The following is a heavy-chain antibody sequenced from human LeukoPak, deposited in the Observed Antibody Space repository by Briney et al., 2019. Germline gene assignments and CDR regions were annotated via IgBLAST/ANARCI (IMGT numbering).Heavy chain of an antibody. CDR1: GGSISGYY. V-gene: IGHV4-59*01. CDR3: AGGIESYGDYGY. CDR2: MYNSGST. D-gene: IGHD4-17*01. J-gene: IGHJ4*02. Sequence: SETLSLTCTVSGGSISGYYWSWIRQPPGKGLEWIAYMYNSGSTNYNPSLKSRVTISIDTSKNQFSLKLSSLTAADTAIYYCAGGIESYGDYGYWGQGILVTVSS.